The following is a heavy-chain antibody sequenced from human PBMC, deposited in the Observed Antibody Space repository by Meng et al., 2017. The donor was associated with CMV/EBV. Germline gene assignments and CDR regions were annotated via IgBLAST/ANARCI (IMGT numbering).Heavy chain of an antibody. Sequence: GRVVQSGPKRRKPGASVKVSCKASGDTFTDYYMHWVRQAPGQGLEWMGCINPNSGDTNYAQKFQGRVTMTRDTSISTAYMELSRLRSDDTAVYYCTRDAHLTTVTPNWFDPWGQGTLVTVSS. CDR2: INPNSGDT. CDR1: GDTFTDYY. D-gene: IGHD4-17*01. V-gene: IGHV1-2*02. J-gene: IGHJ5*02. CDR3: TRDAHLTTVTPNWFDP.